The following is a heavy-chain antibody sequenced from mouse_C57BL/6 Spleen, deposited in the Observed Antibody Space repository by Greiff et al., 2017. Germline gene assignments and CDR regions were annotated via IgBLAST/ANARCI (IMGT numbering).Heavy chain of an antibody. CDR2: IDPSDSYT. J-gene: IGHJ2*01. CDR1: GYTFTSYW. Sequence: QVQLQQPGAELVMPGASVKLSCKASGYTFTSYWMHWVKQRPGQGLEWIGEIDPSDSYTNYNQKFKGKSPLTVAKSSSTAYLQLSSLTSEDSAVYYCARRVNYFDYWGQGTTLTVSS. V-gene: IGHV1-69*01. CDR3: ARRVNYFDY.